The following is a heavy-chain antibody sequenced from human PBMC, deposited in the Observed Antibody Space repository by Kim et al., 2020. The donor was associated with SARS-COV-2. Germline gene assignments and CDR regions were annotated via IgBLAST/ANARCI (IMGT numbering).Heavy chain of an antibody. CDR2: INQDGSET. J-gene: IGHJ4*02. CDR1: GFTFSGLW. CDR3: ARGGSISAWYYFY. Sequence: GGSLTLSCAASGFTFSGLWMTWVRQAPGKGLEWVANINQDGSETYYVDSVKGRFTISRDNAKNSLYLQMNSLGDEDTALYYCARGGSISAWYYFYWGQGT. D-gene: IGHD6-19*01. V-gene: IGHV3-7*01.